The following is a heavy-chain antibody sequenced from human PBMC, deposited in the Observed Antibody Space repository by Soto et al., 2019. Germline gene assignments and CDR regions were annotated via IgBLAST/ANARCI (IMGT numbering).Heavy chain of an antibody. J-gene: IGHJ4*02. CDR1: GFAFSSYA. V-gene: IGHV3-23*01. Sequence: EVQLLESGGGLVQPGGSLRLSCAAYGFAFSSYAMSWVRQAPGKGLEWVSAISGSGGSTYYADSVKGRFTISRDNSKNTLYLQMNSLRAEDTAVYYCAKDPPIEWELRYFDYWGQGTLVTVSS. D-gene: IGHD1-26*01. CDR3: AKDPPIEWELRYFDY. CDR2: ISGSGGST.